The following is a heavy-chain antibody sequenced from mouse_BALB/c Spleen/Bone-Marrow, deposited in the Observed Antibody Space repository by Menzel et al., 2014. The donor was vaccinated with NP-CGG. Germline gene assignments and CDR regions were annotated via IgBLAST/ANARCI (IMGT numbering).Heavy chain of an antibody. CDR3: TRQRNWDHYAMDY. CDR2: ISSGDGYT. Sequence: EVHLVESGGDLVKPGGSLKLSCAASGFTFSTYGMSWVRQTPDKRLEWVATISSGDGYTYYPDSVKGRFTISRDNANNTLYLQMSSLKSEDTAMYYCTRQRNWDHYAMDYWGQGTSVTVSS. V-gene: IGHV5-6*01. CDR1: GFTFSTYG. D-gene: IGHD4-1*01. J-gene: IGHJ4*01.